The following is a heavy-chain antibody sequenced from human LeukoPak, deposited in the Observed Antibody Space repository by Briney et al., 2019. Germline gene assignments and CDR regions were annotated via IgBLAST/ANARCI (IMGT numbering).Heavy chain of an antibody. Sequence: PAETLSLTCAVSGGSISTSRYFWRWVRQPPGTGLAGIARIYYSGSTSYNPSLNSRLTISVDTPTNQDALKLSSVTAADTAVYYCARHRAPVSGADYWGQGTLVTVSS. D-gene: IGHD3-16*01. CDR2: IYYSGST. CDR3: ARHRAPVSGADY. V-gene: IGHV4-39*01. J-gene: IGHJ4*02. CDR1: GGSISTSRYF.